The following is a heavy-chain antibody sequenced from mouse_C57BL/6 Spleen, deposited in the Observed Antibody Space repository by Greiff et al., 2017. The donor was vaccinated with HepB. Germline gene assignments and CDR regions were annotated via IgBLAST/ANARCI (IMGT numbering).Heavy chain of an antibody. CDR1: GFTFSSYG. CDR2: ISSGGSYT. J-gene: IGHJ2*01. V-gene: IGHV5-6*02. CDR3: ARPEGGFDY. Sequence: DVMLVESGGDLVKPGGSLKLSCAASGFTFSSYGMSWVRQTPDKRLEWVATISSGGSYTYYPDSVKGRFTISRDNAKNTLYLQMSSLKSEDTAMYYCARPEGGFDYWGQGTTLTVSS.